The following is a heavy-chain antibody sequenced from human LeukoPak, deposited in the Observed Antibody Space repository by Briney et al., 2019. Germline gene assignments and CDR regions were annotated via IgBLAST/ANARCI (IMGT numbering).Heavy chain of an antibody. V-gene: IGHV3-23*01. CDR3: AKRNYFGAGTYSFDF. J-gene: IGHJ4*02. CDR1: GFTFSNFG. Sequence: GGSLRLSCTASGFTFSNFGMSWVRQAPGKGLEWVSHLTGSGGSTYYAGSVKGRFTISRDNSKNTLYLQMNSLRAEDMAVYYCAKRNYFGAGTYSFDFWGQGTLVTVSS. D-gene: IGHD3-10*01. CDR2: LTGSGGST.